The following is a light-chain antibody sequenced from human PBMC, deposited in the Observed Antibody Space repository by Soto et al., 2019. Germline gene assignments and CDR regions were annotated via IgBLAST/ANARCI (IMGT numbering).Light chain of an antibody. V-gene: IGKV4-1*01. CDR1: QSVLYNSNNKNY. CDR3: QQYYSTPEFT. J-gene: IGKJ3*01. Sequence: DIVMTQSPDSLAVPLGERATINCKSSQSVLYNSNNKNYLAWYQQKPGQPPKLLIYWASTRESGVPDRFSGSGSGTDFTLTISSLQAEDVAVNHCQQYYSTPEFTFGPGTKVDIK. CDR2: WAS.